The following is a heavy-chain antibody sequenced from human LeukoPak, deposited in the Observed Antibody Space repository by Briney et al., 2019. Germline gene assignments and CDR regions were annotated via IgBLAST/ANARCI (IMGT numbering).Heavy chain of an antibody. D-gene: IGHD2-2*01. CDR3: VRSGGYQGGY. V-gene: IGHV4-31*03. CDR2: IHYSRGT. J-gene: IGHJ4*02. CDR1: GGSISSGNFY. Sequence: PSETLSLTCTVSGGSISSGNFYWSWTRRHPGKGLEWIGYIHYSRGTDYNPSLRSRVTISLDTSNNQFSLKLSSVTAADTAVYYCVRSGGYQGGYWGQGILVTVSS.